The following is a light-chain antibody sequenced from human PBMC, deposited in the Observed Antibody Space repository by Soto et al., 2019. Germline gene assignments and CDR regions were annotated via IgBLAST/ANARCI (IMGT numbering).Light chain of an antibody. Sequence: QSVLTQPASVSGSPGQSITISCTGTSSDVGGYNYVSWYQQHPGKAPKLMIYDVSNRPSGVSNRLSGSNSGNTASLTISRLQPEDEADYYGSSYTSSSTLPYVFGIGTQVTVL. J-gene: IGLJ1*01. CDR3: SSYTSSSTLPYV. V-gene: IGLV2-14*01. CDR1: SSDVGGYNY. CDR2: DVS.